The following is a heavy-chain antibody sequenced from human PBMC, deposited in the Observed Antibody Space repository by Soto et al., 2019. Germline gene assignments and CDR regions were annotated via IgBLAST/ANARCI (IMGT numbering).Heavy chain of an antibody. V-gene: IGHV5-51*01. CDR1: GYSFTSYW. D-gene: IGHD3-22*01. J-gene: IGHJ6*02. CDR3: GRQFYYDSSGYPPYYYYGMDV. Sequence: GEYLKISCKGSGYSFTSYWIGWVRQMPGKGLEWMGIIYPGDSDTRYSPSFQGQVTISADKSISTAYLQWSSLKASDTAMYYCGRQFYYDSSGYPPYYYYGMDVWGQGTTVTVSS. CDR2: IYPGDSDT.